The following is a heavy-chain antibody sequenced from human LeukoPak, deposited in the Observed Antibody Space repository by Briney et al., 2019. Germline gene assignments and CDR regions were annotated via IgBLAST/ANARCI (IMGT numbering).Heavy chain of an antibody. V-gene: IGHV1-46*01. Sequence: ASVKVSCKASGYTFTSYYMHWVRQAPGQGLEWMGIINPNGGSTSYAQKFQGRVTMTRDTSTSTVYMELSSLRSEDTAVYYCARASPNYYDSSGYYSWGQGTLVTVSS. CDR2: INPNGGST. D-gene: IGHD3-22*01. CDR1: GYTFTSYY. CDR3: ARASPNYYDSSGYYS. J-gene: IGHJ4*02.